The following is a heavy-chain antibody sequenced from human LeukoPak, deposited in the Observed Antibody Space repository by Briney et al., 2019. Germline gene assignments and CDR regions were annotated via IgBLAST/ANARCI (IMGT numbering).Heavy chain of an antibody. D-gene: IGHD3-9*01. V-gene: IGHV4-34*01. Sequence: SETLSLTCAVYGGSFSGYYWSWIRQPPGKGLEWIGEISHSGSTNYNPSLKSRVTISVDTSKNQFSLKLSCVTAAVTAVYYCARDDKWTTQTFDYWGQGTLVTVSS. CDR3: ARDDKWTTQTFDY. J-gene: IGHJ4*02. CDR2: ISHSGST. CDR1: GGSFSGYY.